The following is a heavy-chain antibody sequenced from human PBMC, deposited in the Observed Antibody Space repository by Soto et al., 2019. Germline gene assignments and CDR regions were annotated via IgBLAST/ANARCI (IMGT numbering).Heavy chain of an antibody. D-gene: IGHD3-10*01. CDR1: GGTFSSYT. CDR2: IIPILGLA. J-gene: IGHJ4*02. V-gene: IGHV1-69*02. CDR3: ASVWELDDY. Sequence: QVQLVQSGAEVKKPGSSVKVSCKASGGTFSSYTISWVRQAPGQGLEWMGRIIPILGLANYAQKFQGRVTMTADKSTSTDYMELSSLRSDDTAVYYWASVWELDDYWGQGTLVTGSS.